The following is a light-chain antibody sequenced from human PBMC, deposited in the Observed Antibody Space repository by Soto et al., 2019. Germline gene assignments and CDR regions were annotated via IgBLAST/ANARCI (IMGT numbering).Light chain of an antibody. V-gene: IGLV1-47*01. Sequence: QSVLTQPPSASGTPGQRVTISCSGSSSNIGSKYVYWYQQLPGTAPKLLMYRNNQRPSGVPDRFSGSKSGASASLAISGLRSEDEADYDCAAWEAGVSGPAFGGGTKLTVL. CDR2: RNN. J-gene: IGLJ2*01. CDR1: SSNIGSKY. CDR3: AAWEAGVSGPA.